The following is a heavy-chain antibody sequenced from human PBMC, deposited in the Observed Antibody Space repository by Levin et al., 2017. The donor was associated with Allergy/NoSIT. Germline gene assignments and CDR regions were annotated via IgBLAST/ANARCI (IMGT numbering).Heavy chain of an antibody. D-gene: IGHD6-19*01. CDR1: GYTFTSYD. V-gene: IGHV1-8*01. Sequence: GESLKISCKASGYTFTSYDINWVRQATGQGLEWMGWMNPNSGNTGYAQKFQGRVTMTRNTSISTAYMELSSLRSEDTAVYYCAIEMGRGIAVAGAPYGMDVWGQGTTVTVSS. CDR2: MNPNSGNT. J-gene: IGHJ6*02. CDR3: AIEMGRGIAVAGAPYGMDV.